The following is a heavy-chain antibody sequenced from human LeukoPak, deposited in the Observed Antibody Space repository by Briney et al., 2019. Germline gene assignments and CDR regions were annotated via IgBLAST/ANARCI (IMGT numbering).Heavy chain of an antibody. V-gene: IGHV3-74*01. CDR1: GFSLSGYW. CDR3: ARDPRNVGLAP. D-gene: IGHD2-15*01. CDR2: NNGDGSTT. Sequence: GGSLRLSCVASGFSLSGYWMYWVRQAPGKGLMYISRNNGDGSTTNYADVVKGRFTMSRDNVKNTLYLQMTSLRVEDTAVYYCARDPRNVGLAPWGQGTLVTVSS. J-gene: IGHJ5*02.